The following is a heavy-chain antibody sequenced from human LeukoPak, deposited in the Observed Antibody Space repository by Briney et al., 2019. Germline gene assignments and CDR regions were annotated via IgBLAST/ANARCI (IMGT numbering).Heavy chain of an antibody. J-gene: IGHJ6*02. Sequence: GGSLSLSCAASGFTVSSNYMNWVRQAPGKGLEWVSLIYSGGSTFYADSVKGRFTISRDNSKNTLYLQMNSLRAEDTAVYYCARDKGAAYYYYGMDVWGQGTTVTVSS. CDR3: ARDKGAAYYYYGMDV. CDR1: GFTVSSNY. D-gene: IGHD1-26*01. CDR2: IYSGGST. V-gene: IGHV3-66*01.